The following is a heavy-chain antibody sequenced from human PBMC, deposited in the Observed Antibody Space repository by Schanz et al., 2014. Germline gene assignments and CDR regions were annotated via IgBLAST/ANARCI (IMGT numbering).Heavy chain of an antibody. D-gene: IGHD1-26*01. Sequence: QVHLVESGGGVVRPGGSLRLSCAASRFTFNAYDMYWIRQAPGKGLEWVAFIWSDGSRTYHAESVKGRFTISRDNSRNTLYLQMDSLRDEDTALYYCAKVVASGPTTGPFDPWGQGTLVTVSS. CDR3: AKVVASGPTTGPFDP. CDR1: RFTFNAYD. J-gene: IGHJ5*02. V-gene: IGHV3-30*02. CDR2: IWSDGSRT.